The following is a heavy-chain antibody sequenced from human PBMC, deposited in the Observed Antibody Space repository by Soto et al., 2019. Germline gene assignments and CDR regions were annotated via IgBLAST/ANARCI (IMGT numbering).Heavy chain of an antibody. CDR3: ARDRGGSYHDY. CDR2: VYYSGST. CDR1: GASISSYY. V-gene: IGHV4-59*01. Sequence: QVQLQESGPGLVKPSETLSLTCTVSGASISSYYWSWIRQPPGKGLECIGYVYYSGSTNYNPSLKSRVTISVDTSKNQFSLNLSSMTAADTAVYYCARDRGGSYHDYWGQGTLVTVSS. J-gene: IGHJ4*02. D-gene: IGHD1-26*01.